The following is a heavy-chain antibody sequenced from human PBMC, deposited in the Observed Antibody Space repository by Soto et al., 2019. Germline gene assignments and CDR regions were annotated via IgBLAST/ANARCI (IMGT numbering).Heavy chain of an antibody. CDR1: GFTFSSYS. J-gene: IGHJ4*02. CDR3: ARTGGSYDFLNGYYIGSYYFDY. CDR2: ISSSSTI. D-gene: IGHD3-3*01. Sequence: EGQLVESGGGLVQPGGSLRLSCAASGFTFSSYSMNWVRQAPGKGLEWVSYISSSSTIYYADSVKGRFTISRDNAKNSLYLQMNSLRDDDTAVYYCARTGGSYDFLNGYYIGSYYFDYWGQGTLVTVSS. V-gene: IGHV3-48*02.